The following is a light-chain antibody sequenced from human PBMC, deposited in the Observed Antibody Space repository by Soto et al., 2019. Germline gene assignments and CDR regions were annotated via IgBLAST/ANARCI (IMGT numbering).Light chain of an antibody. Sequence: DIQMTQSPSSLSASVGDRVTITCQASQDISTYLNWDQQNPGKAPKLLIYDASKLDTGVPSRFSGSISVRDFTFTIRGLQSEDIARYYCQHDANHPPYTFGQGTKLEIK. J-gene: IGKJ2*01. V-gene: IGKV1-33*01. CDR2: DAS. CDR1: QDISTY. CDR3: QHDANHPPYT.